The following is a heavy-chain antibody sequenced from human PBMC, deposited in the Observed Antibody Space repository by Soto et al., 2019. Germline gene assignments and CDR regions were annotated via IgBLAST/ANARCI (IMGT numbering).Heavy chain of an antibody. Sequence: QVQLVQSGAEVKKPGASVKVSCKASGGTFSSYAISWVRQAPGQGLEWMGGIIPIFGTANYAQKFQGRVTITADESTSTAYMELSSLRSEDTAVYYCARLITMVRGARGYYGMDVWGQGTTVTVSS. CDR3: ARLITMVRGARGYYGMDV. CDR2: IIPIFGTA. V-gene: IGHV1-69*13. CDR1: GGTFSSYA. J-gene: IGHJ6*02. D-gene: IGHD3-10*01.